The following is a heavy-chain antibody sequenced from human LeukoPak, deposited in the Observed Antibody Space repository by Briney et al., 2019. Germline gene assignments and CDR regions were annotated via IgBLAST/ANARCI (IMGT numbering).Heavy chain of an antibody. V-gene: IGHV4-39*01. Sequence: SETLSLTCTVSGGSISSSNYYWGWIRQPPGKGLEWIGNIYYSGGTYYKPSLKTRVTISVDTSKNQFSLKLTSVTAADTAVYYCARHASVDGNWPRPLDYWGQGSLVTVSS. D-gene: IGHD6-19*01. CDR3: ARHASVDGNWPRPLDY. J-gene: IGHJ4*02. CDR2: IYYSGGT. CDR1: GGSISSSNYY.